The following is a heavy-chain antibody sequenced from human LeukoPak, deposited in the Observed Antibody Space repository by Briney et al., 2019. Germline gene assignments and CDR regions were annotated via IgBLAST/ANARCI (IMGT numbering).Heavy chain of an antibody. CDR1: GYTFTGYY. J-gene: IGHJ4*02. Sequence: ASVKVSCKASGYTFTGYYMHWVRQAPGQGLEWMGMINPSGGRTTYAKKFQGRVTMTRDTSTNTVYTELSSLRSDDTAVYYCARDYYGGHNLYNFDFWGQGTRVIVSS. V-gene: IGHV1-46*01. CDR3: ARDYYGGHNLYNFDF. D-gene: IGHD3-10*01. CDR2: INPSGGRT.